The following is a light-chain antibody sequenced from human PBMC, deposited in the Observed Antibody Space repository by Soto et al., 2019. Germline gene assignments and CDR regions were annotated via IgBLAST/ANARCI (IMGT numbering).Light chain of an antibody. CDR1: QSVRSY. V-gene: IGKV3-11*01. Sequence: EIVFTQSPATLSLSPGERATLSCRASQSVRSYLAWYEQKPGQAPRILIYDASNRDTGVPARFSGSGSGTEFTLTISSLQSEDFAVYYCQQYNNWPRTFGQGTKVDIK. J-gene: IGKJ1*01. CDR2: DAS. CDR3: QQYNNWPRT.